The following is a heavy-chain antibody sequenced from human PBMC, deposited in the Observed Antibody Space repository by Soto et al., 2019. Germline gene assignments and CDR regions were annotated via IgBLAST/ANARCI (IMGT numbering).Heavy chain of an antibody. D-gene: IGHD3-10*01. CDR3: AREGDAFGAPFDP. CDR2: IYYSGST. Sequence: PSETLSLTCTVSGGSISSGDYYWSWIRQPPGKGLEWIGYIYYSGSTYYSPSLKSRVTISVDTSKNQFSLKLRSLTAADTAVYYCAREGDAFGAPFDPWGQGTLVTVSS. V-gene: IGHV4-30-4*01. CDR1: GGSISSGDYY. J-gene: IGHJ5*02.